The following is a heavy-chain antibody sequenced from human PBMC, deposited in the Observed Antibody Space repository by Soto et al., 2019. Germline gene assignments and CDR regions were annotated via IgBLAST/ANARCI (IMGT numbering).Heavy chain of an antibody. CDR3: VRGDCSGGTCYGLDV. Sequence: PWWSLRLSCSASVFTFSGHAMNWFRQAPGKGLEWVSYIGNTDSTIYYADSVRGRFIISRDNARNSLFLQMSSLRDEDTAVYYCVRGDCSGGTCYGLDVWGQGTTVTVSS. CDR2: IGNTDSTI. V-gene: IGHV3-48*02. D-gene: IGHD2-15*01. J-gene: IGHJ6*02. CDR1: VFTFSGHA.